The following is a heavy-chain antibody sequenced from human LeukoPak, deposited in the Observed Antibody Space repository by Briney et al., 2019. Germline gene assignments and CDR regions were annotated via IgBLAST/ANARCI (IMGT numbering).Heavy chain of an antibody. J-gene: IGHJ5*02. CDR3: ARDLSPNAPLSS. V-gene: IGHV3-21*01. CDR2: ISSSSSYI. CDR1: GFTFSSYS. D-gene: IGHD3-16*02. Sequence: GGSLRLSCAASGFTFSSYSMNWVRQAPGKGLEWVSSISSSSSYIYYADSVKGRFTISRDNAKNSLYLQMNSLRAEDTAVYYYARDLSPNAPLSSWGQGTLVTVSS.